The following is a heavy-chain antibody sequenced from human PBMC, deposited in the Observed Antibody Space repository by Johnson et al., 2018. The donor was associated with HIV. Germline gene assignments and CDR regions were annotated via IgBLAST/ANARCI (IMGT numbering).Heavy chain of an antibody. V-gene: IGHV3-13*01. CDR3: ARGASAFDI. CDR2: IGTAGDT. J-gene: IGHJ3*02. CDR1: GFTFSTYD. Sequence: VQLVESGGGVVQPGGSLRLSCAASGFTFSTYDMHWVRHAPGKGLEWVSTIGTAGDTYYPGSVKGRFTISRENAKNFLYLQMNSLRAGDTAVYYCARGASAFDIWGQGTMVVVSS.